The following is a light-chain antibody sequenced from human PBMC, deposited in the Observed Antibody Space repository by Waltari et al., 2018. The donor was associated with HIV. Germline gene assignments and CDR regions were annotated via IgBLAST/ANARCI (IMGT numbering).Light chain of an antibody. V-gene: IGLV1-47*01. CDR3: VVWDDSLSGVV. CDR2: RDN. Sequence: QSVVTQSPSASGTPGQSVTISCSGSSSNIGSNNVFWYQHLPGTAPQLLIYRDNPRPSVVPDRISCSRSGTSASLAISGLRSEDEAVYYCVVWDDSLSGVVFGGGTSLTVL. CDR1: SSNIGSNN. J-gene: IGLJ2*01.